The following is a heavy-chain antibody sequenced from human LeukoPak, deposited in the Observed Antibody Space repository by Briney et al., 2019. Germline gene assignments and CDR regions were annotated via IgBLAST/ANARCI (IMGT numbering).Heavy chain of an antibody. CDR2: IYYSGST. J-gene: IGHJ4*02. CDR3: ARGSKGYCSGGSCYPFFDY. CDR1: GGSISSYY. Sequence: PSETLSLTCTVSGGSISSYYWSWIRQPPGKGLEWIGYIYYSGSTNYNPSLKSRVTISVDTSKNQFSLKLSSVTAADTAVYYCARGSKGYCSGGSCYPFFDYWGQGTLVTVSS. V-gene: IGHV4-59*01. D-gene: IGHD2-15*01.